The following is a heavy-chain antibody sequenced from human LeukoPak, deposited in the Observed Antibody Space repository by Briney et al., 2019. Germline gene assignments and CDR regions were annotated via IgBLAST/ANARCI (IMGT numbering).Heavy chain of an antibody. CDR2: ISYSGNT. CDR1: VGSLILSNYY. J-gene: IGHJ4*02. V-gene: IGHV4-39*01. CDR3: ARLTDF. Sequence: SETLPLTCTVSVGSLILSNYYWGWIRQSPGKGLECIGKISYSGNTYYNPSLRSRVHMSVDTSKNQFSLTLSSVTAADTAVYYCARLTDFWGQGILVTVSS.